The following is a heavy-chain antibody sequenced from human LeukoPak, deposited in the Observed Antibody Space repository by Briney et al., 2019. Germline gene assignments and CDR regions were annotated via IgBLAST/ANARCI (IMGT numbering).Heavy chain of an antibody. J-gene: IGHJ3*02. Sequence: ASVKVSCKASGYTFTNYGISWVRQAPGQGLEWMGWISAYNGNTNYAQKLQGRVTTTTDTSTSTAYMELRSLRSDDTAVYYCAGRETSGAFDIWGQGTMVTVSS. CDR1: GYTFTNYG. CDR2: ISAYNGNT. V-gene: IGHV1-18*01. CDR3: AGRETSGAFDI.